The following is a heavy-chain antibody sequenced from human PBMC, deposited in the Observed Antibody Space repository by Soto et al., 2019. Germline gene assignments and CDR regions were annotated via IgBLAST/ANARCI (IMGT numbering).Heavy chain of an antibody. CDR3: ARGISVIVGVQGDAPDKSSFDY. Sequence: SETLSLTCAVYVGSFSVHYWSWIRHPPGKGLEWIGEINHTGSTNQNPSLKSRVSISVDTSKNQFFLKLRSVTAADTAVYYCARGISVIVGVQGDAPDKSSFDYWSQGTLVTVSS. J-gene: IGHJ4*02. D-gene: IGHD3-22*01. CDR2: INHTGST. CDR1: VGSFSVHY. V-gene: IGHV4-34*01.